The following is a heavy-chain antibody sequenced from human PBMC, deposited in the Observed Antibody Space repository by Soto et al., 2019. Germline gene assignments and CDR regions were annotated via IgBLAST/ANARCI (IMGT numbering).Heavy chain of an antibody. CDR1: GYTFTSYG. Sequence: SVKVSCKASGYTFTSYGISWVRQAPGQGLEWMGGIIPIFGTANYAQKFQGRVTITADESTSTAYMELSSLRSEDTAVYYCARSSDIVLVPAAIFRNWFDPWGQGTLVTVSS. V-gene: IGHV1-69*13. CDR2: IIPIFGTA. D-gene: IGHD2-2*01. CDR3: ARSSDIVLVPAAIFRNWFDP. J-gene: IGHJ5*02.